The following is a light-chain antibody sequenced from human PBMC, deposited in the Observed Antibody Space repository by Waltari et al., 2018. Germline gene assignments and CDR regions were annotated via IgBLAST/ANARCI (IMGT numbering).Light chain of an antibody. CDR3: MQTLQTFVT. J-gene: IGKJ5*01. CDR1: QSLLHSNVYNY. V-gene: IGKV2-28*01. Sequence: EIVMSQSPLSLAVTLGDAASISYRSNQSLLHSNVYNYWDWYGQKPGQSPQLLISLASDRASGVPDRFTGSGTGTHFTLQINRVEAEDVGVYYCMQTLQTFVTPGQGPRLEI. CDR2: LAS.